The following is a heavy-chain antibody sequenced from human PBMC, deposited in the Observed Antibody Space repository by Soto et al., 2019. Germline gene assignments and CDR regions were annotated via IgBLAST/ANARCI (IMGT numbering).Heavy chain of an antibody. CDR3: AKHVASSWRYYFDH. CDR1: GFTFSNYA. J-gene: IGHJ4*02. CDR2: LIANGDIT. Sequence: PGGSLRLSCAASGFTFSNYAMSWVRQAPGKGLNWVSSLIANGDITYYADSVKGRFTISRDNSKNTLYLQMNGLRADDTAIYFCAKHVASSWRYYFDHWGQGIMVTVSS. V-gene: IGHV3-23*01. D-gene: IGHD6-13*01.